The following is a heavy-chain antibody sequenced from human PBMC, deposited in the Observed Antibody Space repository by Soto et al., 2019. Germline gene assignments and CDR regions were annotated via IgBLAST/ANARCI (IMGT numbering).Heavy chain of an antibody. V-gene: IGHV1-18*04. CDR3: ARDLSSCYYFTYYYEGRDV. J-gene: IGHJ6*04. CDR1: CPTFTSYD. CDR2: ISAYNGNT. D-gene: IGHD3-22*01. Sequence: ASVKVCYNASCPTFTSYDISLLRHAPGQGLEWMGLISAYNGNTNYAQKLQGRVTMTTDTSTSTAYMELRSLRSDDTAVYYGARDLSSCYYFTYYYEGRDVWGTG.